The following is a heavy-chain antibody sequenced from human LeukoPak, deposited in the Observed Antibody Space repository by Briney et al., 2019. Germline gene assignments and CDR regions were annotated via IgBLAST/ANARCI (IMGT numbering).Heavy chain of an antibody. CDR1: GGSISSSSYY. V-gene: IGHV4-39*07. Sequence: SETLSLTCTVSGGSISSSSYYWGWIRQPPGKGLEWIGSIYYSGSTYYNPPLKSRVTISVDTSRNQFSLKLSSVTAADTAVYYCARGSIFGVVTIDYWGLGTLVTVSS. CDR2: IYYSGST. CDR3: ARGSIFGVVTIDY. J-gene: IGHJ4*02. D-gene: IGHD3-3*01.